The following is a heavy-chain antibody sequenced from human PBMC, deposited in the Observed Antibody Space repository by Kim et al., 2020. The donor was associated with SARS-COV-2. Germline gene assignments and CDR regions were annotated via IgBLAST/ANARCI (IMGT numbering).Heavy chain of an antibody. Sequence: ADSVKGRFTISRDNSKNTLLLQMNSLRAEDTAVYYCARTGIVVVPAALIDYWGQGTLVTVSS. CDR3: ARTGIVVVPAALIDY. D-gene: IGHD2-2*01. V-gene: IGHV3-30*01. J-gene: IGHJ4*02.